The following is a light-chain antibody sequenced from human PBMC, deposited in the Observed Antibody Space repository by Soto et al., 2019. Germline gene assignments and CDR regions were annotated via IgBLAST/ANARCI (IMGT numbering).Light chain of an antibody. V-gene: IGLV2-11*01. CDR1: SSDVGGYNF. Sequence: QSALTQPRSVSGSPGQSVTISCSGTSSDVGGYNFVSWYQQYPGKAPKLMIYDVIKRPSGVPDRFSGSKSGNTASLTISGLQAEDEADYYCCSYAGSYILVFGGGTKFTVL. CDR2: DVI. J-gene: IGLJ2*01. CDR3: CSYAGSYILV.